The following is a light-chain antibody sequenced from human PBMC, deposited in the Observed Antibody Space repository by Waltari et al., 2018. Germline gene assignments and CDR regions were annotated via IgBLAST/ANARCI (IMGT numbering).Light chain of an antibody. CDR2: WAS. J-gene: IGKJ1*01. CDR1: QSVLYSSNNKNY. CDR3: QQYYTTRT. V-gene: IGKV4-1*01. Sequence: IVMTQSPDSLAVSLGERAPINCKSSQSVLYSSNNKNYLAWYQQKPGQPPKLLIYWASTRESGVPDRFSGSGSGTDFTLTISSLQAEDVAVYYCQQYYTTRTFGQGTKVEIK.